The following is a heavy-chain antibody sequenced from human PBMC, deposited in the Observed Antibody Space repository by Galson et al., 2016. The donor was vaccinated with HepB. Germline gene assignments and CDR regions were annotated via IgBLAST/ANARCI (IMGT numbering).Heavy chain of an antibody. CDR2: MNPNSGNT. J-gene: IGHJ3*02. CDR1: GDTFTSYE. V-gene: IGHV1-8*01. CDR3: ARGRDYVWGSYRYRSWSPFDI. D-gene: IGHD3-16*02. Sequence: SVKVSCKASGDTFTSYEINWVRQATGQGLEWMGWMNPNSGNTGYAQKFQGRVTVTRNTSISTAYMELSSLRSEDTAVYYCARGRDYVWGSYRYRSWSPFDIWGQGTLVTVSS.